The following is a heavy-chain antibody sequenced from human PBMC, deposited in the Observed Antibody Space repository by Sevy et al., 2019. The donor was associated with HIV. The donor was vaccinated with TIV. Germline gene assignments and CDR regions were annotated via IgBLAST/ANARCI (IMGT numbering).Heavy chain of an antibody. CDR2: MNPNRGNT. CDR3: AIRGSGYSSGWSPAFDY. D-gene: IGHD6-19*01. V-gene: IGHV1-8*01. Sequence: ASVKVSCKASGYTFTSYDINWVRQATGQGLEWMGWMNPNRGNTGYAQKFQGRVTMTRNTSISTAYMELSSLRSEDTAVYYCAIRGSGYSSGWSPAFDYWGQGTLVTVSS. J-gene: IGHJ4*02. CDR1: GYTFTSYD.